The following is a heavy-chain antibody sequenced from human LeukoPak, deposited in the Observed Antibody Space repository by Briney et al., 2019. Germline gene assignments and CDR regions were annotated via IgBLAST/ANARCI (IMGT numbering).Heavy chain of an antibody. CDR2: ISAYNGNT. J-gene: IGHJ4*02. CDR3: ARGAVGYYGSGQPPLN. V-gene: IGHV1-18*01. CDR1: GYTFTSYG. Sequence: ATVKVSCKASGYTFTSYGISWVRQAPGQGLEWMGWISAYNGNTNYAQKLQGRVTMTTDTSTSTAYMELRSLRSDDTAVYYCARGAVGYYGSGQPPLNWGQGTLVTVSS. D-gene: IGHD3-10*01.